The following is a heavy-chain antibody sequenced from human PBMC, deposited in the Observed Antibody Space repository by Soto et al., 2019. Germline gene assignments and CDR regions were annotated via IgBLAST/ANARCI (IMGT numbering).Heavy chain of an antibody. Sequence: QVQLVESGGGVIQPGTSLSLSCASSGFTFRSFGMYWVRQAPGTGLEWVAVVSYDGNHKYYADSVKGRFTVSRDNAKNMLYLQMNSLRGEDTAVYYCAKDGGQQLVINYGMDVWAQGTTVTVSS. D-gene: IGHD6-13*01. V-gene: IGHV3-30*18. CDR3: AKDGGQQLVINYGMDV. CDR1: GFTFRSFG. J-gene: IGHJ6*01. CDR2: VSYDGNHK.